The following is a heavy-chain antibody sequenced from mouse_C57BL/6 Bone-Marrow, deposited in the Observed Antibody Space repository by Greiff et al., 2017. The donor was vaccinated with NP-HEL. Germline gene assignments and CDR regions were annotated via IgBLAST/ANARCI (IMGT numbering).Heavy chain of an antibody. Sequence: QVQLQQSGAELARPGASVKMSCKASGYTFTSYTMHWVKQRPGQGLEWIGYINPSSGYTKYNQKFKDKATLTADKSSSTAYMQLSSLTSEDSAVYYCGAYGNYKNFDVWGTCTTVTVSS. CDR1: GYTFTSYT. CDR2: INPSSGYT. V-gene: IGHV1-4*01. J-gene: IGHJ1*03. CDR3: GAYGNYKNFDV. D-gene: IGHD2-1*01.